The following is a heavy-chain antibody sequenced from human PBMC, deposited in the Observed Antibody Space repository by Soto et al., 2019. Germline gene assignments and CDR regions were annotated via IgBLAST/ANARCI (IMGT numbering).Heavy chain of an antibody. CDR1: GGSISTSNW. CDR3: ASSFYDFWSAHPNWLDP. CDR2: IYRSGSS. Sequence: SETLSLTCAVSGGSISTSNWWSWVRQPPGKGLEWIGEIYRSGSSNYNPSLKSRVTILVDKSKNQFSLKLSSVTAADTAVYYCASSFYDFWSAHPNWLDPWGQGILVTVSS. V-gene: IGHV4-4*02. J-gene: IGHJ5*02. D-gene: IGHD3-3*01.